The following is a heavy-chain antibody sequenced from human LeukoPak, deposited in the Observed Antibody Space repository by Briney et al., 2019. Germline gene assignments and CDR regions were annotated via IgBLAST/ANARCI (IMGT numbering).Heavy chain of an antibody. D-gene: IGHD6-19*01. Sequence: GGSLRLSCGASGFTFSSYAMSWVRQAPGKGLEWVSGISDSGGSRHYADSVKGRFTISRDNSKNTLYLQMNSLRTEDTAVYYCAKDEAVAVLGHWGQGTLVTVSS. CDR2: ISDSGGSR. CDR3: AKDEAVAVLGH. J-gene: IGHJ1*01. V-gene: IGHV3-23*01. CDR1: GFTFSSYA.